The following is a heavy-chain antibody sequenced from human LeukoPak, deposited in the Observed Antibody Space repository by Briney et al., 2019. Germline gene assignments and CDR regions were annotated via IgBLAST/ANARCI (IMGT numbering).Heavy chain of an antibody. CDR2: IKQDGSEK. D-gene: IGHD2-2*01. CDR3: ARDDCSSISCYHNWFDP. V-gene: IGHV3-7*01. J-gene: IGHJ5*02. Sequence: GGSLRLSCAASGFTFSSYWMSWVRQAPGKGLEWVANIKQDGSEKYYVDSVKGRFTISRDNAKNSLYLQMNSLRAEDTAVYYCARDDCSSISCYHNWFDPWGQGTMVTVSS. CDR1: GFTFSSYW.